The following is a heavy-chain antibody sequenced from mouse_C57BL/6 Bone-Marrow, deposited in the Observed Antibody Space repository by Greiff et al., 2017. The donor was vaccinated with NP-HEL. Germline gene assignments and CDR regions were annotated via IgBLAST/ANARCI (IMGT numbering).Heavy chain of an antibody. CDR2: IWSGGST. J-gene: IGHJ1*03. V-gene: IGHV2-2*01. CDR1: GFSLTSYG. CDR3: ARLWLPRNFDV. D-gene: IGHD2-2*01. Sequence: QVQLQQSGPGLVQPSQSLSITCTVSGFSLTSYGVHWVRQSPGKGLEWLGVIWSGGSTDYNAAFISRLSISKDNSKSQVFFKMNSLQADDTAIYYWARLWLPRNFDVWGTGTTVTVSS.